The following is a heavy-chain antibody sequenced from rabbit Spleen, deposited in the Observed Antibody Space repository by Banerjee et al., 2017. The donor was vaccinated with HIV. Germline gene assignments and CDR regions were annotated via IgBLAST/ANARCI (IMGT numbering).Heavy chain of an antibody. CDR2: IDPLFGTT. CDR3: VRGASSSGYYSL. CDR1: GFDFSKYG. J-gene: IGHJ4*01. D-gene: IGHD1-1*01. Sequence: QEQLMESGGGLVQPGGSLKLSCKASGFDFSKYGVSWVRQAPGKGLEWIGYIDPLFGTTYYSNWVNGRFTISSHNAQNTLYLQLNSLTAADTATYFCVRGASSSGYYSLWGQGTLVTVS. V-gene: IGHV1S47*01.